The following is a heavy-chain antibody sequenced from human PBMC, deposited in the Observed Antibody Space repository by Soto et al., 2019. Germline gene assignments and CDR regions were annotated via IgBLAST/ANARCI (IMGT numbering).Heavy chain of an antibody. CDR3: SKSSIAARPPHYFDY. J-gene: IGHJ4*02. CDR2: ISGSGGST. Sequence: GGSLRLSCAASGFTFSSYAMSWVRQAPGKGLEWVSAISGSGGSTYYADSVKGRFTISRDNSKNTLYLQMNSLRAEDTAVYYCSKSSIAARPPHYFDYWGQGTRVTVSS. CDR1: GFTFSSYA. V-gene: IGHV3-23*01. D-gene: IGHD6-6*01.